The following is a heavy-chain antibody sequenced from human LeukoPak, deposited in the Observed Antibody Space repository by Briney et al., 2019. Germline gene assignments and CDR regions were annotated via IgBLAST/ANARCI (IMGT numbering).Heavy chain of an antibody. D-gene: IGHD3-22*01. Sequence: PSETLSLSCAFSGYSISSGYYWGWIRQPPGKGLEWIGRIYHSGSTYYNPALKSRVTISVDTSKNQFSLKLSSVTAADTAVYYCATPDPNYYDSSGRAFDIWGQGTMVTVSS. CDR3: ATPDPNYYDSSGRAFDI. CDR1: GYSISSGYY. CDR2: IYHSGST. J-gene: IGHJ3*02. V-gene: IGHV4-38-2*01.